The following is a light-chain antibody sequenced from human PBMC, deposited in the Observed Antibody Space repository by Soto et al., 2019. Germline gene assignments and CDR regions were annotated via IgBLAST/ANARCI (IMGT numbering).Light chain of an antibody. J-gene: IGKJ1*01. Sequence: EIVLTQSPATLSLSPGERATLSCRASQSASTYLAWYQQKPGQAPRLLIYDASNRATGIPARFSGSGSGTDFTLTISSLQPEDVATYYCQRFNSDPPTFGQGTKVAIK. V-gene: IGKV3-11*01. CDR1: QSASTY. CDR2: DAS. CDR3: QRFNSDPPT.